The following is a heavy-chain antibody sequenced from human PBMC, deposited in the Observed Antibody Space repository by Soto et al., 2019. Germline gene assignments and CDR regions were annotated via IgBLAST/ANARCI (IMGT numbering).Heavy chain of an antibody. CDR3: ARDLAAVGTPLFDF. CDR1: GGSINNYF. CDR2: IYHSGNT. D-gene: IGHD6-13*01. J-gene: IGHJ4*02. V-gene: IGHV4-59*01. Sequence: PSETLSLTCTVSGGSINNYFWSWIRQPPGKGLEWIGYIYHSGNTIYNPSLKSLVTISVDTSEKQFSLKLSSVTAADTAVYYCARDLAAVGTPLFDFWGQGTLVTVSS.